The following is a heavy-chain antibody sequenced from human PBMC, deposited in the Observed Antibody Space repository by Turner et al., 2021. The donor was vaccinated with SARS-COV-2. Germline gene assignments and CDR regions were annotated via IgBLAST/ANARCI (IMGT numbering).Heavy chain of an antibody. D-gene: IGHD1-26*01. CDR1: GFTFSSYT. CDR2: IWYDGSNK. V-gene: IGHV3-33*08. J-gene: IGHJ4*02. Sequence: QVQLVESGGGVVQPGRSLRLSCAASGFTFSSYTMHWVRQAPGKGLEWVAVIWYDGSNKYYADSVKGRFTISRDNSKNTLYLQMNSLRAEDTAVYYCAREGMVGATTGLDYWGQGTLVTVSS. CDR3: AREGMVGATTGLDY.